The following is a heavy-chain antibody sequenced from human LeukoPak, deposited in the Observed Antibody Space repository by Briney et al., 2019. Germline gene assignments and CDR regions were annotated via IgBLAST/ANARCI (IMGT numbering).Heavy chain of an antibody. D-gene: IGHD1-20*01. J-gene: IGHJ4*02. CDR1: GGSISSYY. CDR3: ARAGYNWKLVDY. V-gene: IGHV4-59*01. Sequence: PSETLSLTCTVSGGSISSYYRSWIRQPPGKGLEWIGYIYYSGSTNYNPSLKSRVTISVDTSKNQFSLKLSSVTAADTAVYYCARAGYNWKLVDYWGQGTLVTVSS. CDR2: IYYSGST.